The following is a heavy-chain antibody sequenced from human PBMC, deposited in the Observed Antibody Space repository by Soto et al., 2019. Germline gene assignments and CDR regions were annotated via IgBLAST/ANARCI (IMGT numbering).Heavy chain of an antibody. V-gene: IGHV4-59*12. J-gene: IGHJ4*02. CDR2: IHYSGRT. CDR3: VRVGVGIGNHFDS. Sequence: SETLFLTCSVSNGSISGFYWTWIRQPPGKILEWIGYIHYSGRTDYNPSLTSRATMSVDTSKNQFSLNLKSITAADTAVYYCVRVGVGIGNHFDSWGRGTLVTVSS. D-gene: IGHD1-26*01. CDR1: NGSISGFY.